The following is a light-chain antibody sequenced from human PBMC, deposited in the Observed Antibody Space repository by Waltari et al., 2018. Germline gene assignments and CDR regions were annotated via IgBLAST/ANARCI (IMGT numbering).Light chain of an antibody. CDR1: QDIRNS. CDR2: DAC. Sequence: DIQMTQSPSSQPASVGDRVTITCRTSQDIRNSLAWYQQKPGKAPSLLVYDACTLGGGVPSRFRGGGSGTNYTLTINGLQPEDFATYYCQQFSRTPCTFGQGTKL. CDR3: QQFSRTPCT. J-gene: IGKJ2*02. V-gene: IGKV1-NL1*01.